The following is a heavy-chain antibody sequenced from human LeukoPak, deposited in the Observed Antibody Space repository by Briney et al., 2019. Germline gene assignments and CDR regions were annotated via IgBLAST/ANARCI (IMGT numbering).Heavy chain of an antibody. CDR1: GFTFSSYS. CDR3: ARTAIQITMVRGVITKYNWFDP. Sequence: GGTLRLSCAASGFTFSSYSMNWVRQAPGKGLEWVSSISSSSSYIYYADSVKGLFTISRDNAKNSLYLQMNSLRAEDTAVYYCARTAIQITMVRGVITKYNWFDPWGQGTLVTVSS. D-gene: IGHD3-10*01. CDR2: ISSSSSYI. J-gene: IGHJ5*02. V-gene: IGHV3-21*01.